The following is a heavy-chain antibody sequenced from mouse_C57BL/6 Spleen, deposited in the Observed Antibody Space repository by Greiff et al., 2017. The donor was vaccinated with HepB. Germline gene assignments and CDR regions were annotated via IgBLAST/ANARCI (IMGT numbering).Heavy chain of an antibody. CDR2: IHPSDSDT. V-gene: IGHV1-74*01. CDR1: GYTFTSYW. J-gene: IGHJ3*01. Sequence: QVQLQQPGAELVKPGASVKVSCKASGYTFTSYWMHWVKQRPGQGLEWIGRIHPSDSDTNYNQKFKGKATLTVDKSSSTAYMQLSSLTSEDSAVYYCAIDPAYDGIAYWGQGTLVTVSA. CDR3: AIDPAYDGIAY. D-gene: IGHD2-12*01.